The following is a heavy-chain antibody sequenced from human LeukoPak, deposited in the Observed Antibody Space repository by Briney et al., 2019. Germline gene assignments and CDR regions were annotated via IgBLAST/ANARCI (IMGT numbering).Heavy chain of an antibody. D-gene: IGHD6-19*01. V-gene: IGHV3-23*01. CDR2: ITSGVGIT. Sequence: GGSLRLSCAASGXTFSNYGVNWVRQAPGKGLEWVSIITSGVGITYYADSVKGRFTISRDNSKNTLYLQMNSLRAEDTAVYYCAKEDSNGWYFFDYWGQGTLVTVSS. J-gene: IGHJ4*02. CDR3: AKEDSNGWYFFDY. CDR1: GXTFSNYG.